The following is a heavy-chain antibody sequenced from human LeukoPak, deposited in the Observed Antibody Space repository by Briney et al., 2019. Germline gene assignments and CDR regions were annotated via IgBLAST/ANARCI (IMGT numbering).Heavy chain of an antibody. D-gene: IGHD3-3*01. CDR3: ARWTPYYDFWSGYQGGIDY. V-gene: IGHV3-23*01. CDR2: ISGSGGST. Sequence: TGGSLRLSCAASGFTFSSYAMSWVRQAPGKGLEWVSAISGSGGSTYYADSVRGRFTISRDNSKNTLYLQMNSLRAEDTAVYYCARWTPYYDFWSGYQGGIDYWGQGTLVTVSS. J-gene: IGHJ4*02. CDR1: GFTFSSYA.